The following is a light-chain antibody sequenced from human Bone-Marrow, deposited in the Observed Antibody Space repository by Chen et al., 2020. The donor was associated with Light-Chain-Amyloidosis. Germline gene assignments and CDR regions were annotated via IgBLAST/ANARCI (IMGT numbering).Light chain of an antibody. J-gene: IGKJ4*01. CDR2: GSF. CDR1: QTISTNY. Sequence: EIVITQSPVTLSFSPGEEANLSCMAIQTISTNYLTWYQQKFGQSPRLLIYGSFSRATGMPDMFTGSGSGTDFTLTINRLEPEDFAMYYCQQYGTSPLTFGGGTKVEIK. CDR3: QQYGTSPLT. V-gene: IGKV3-20*01.